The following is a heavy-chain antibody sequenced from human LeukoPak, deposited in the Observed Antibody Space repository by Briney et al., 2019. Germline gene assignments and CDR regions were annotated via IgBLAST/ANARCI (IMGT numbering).Heavy chain of an antibody. CDR2: INYSGST. D-gene: IGHD5-18*01. J-gene: IGHJ4*02. CDR3: ATTDTAMVTALGY. CDR1: GGSFSGYY. Sequence: SETLSLTCAVYGGSFSGYYWSWIRQPPGKGLEWIGEINYSGSTNYNPSLKSRVTISVDTSKNQFSLKLSSVTAADTAVYYCATTDTAMVTALGYWGQGTLVTVSS. V-gene: IGHV4-34*01.